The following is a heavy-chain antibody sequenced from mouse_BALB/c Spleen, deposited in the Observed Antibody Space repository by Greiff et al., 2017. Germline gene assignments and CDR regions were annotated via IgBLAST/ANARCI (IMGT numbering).Heavy chain of an antibody. J-gene: IGHJ4*01. V-gene: IGHV1-5*01. Sequence: VQLKESGTVLARPGASVKMSCKASGYTFTSYWMHWVKQRPGQGLEWIVAIYPGNSDTSYNQKFKGKAKLTAVTSTSTAYMELSSLTNEDSAVYYCTRSIRRGDYYAMDYWGQGTSVTVSS. CDR2: IYPGNSDT. D-gene: IGHD2-12*01. CDR1: GYTFTSYW. CDR3: TRSIRRGDYYAMDY.